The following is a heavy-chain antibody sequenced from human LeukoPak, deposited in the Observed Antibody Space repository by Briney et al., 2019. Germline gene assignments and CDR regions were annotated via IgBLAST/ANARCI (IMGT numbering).Heavy chain of an antibody. Sequence: SQTLSLTCTVSGGSISSGSYYWNWIRQPAGKGLEWIGRIYTSGSTNYNPSLKSRVTISVDTSKNQFSLKLSSVTAADTAVYYCAKSLGTYYYDSSGYPHPANWFDPWGQGTLVTVSS. CDR3: AKSLGTYYYDSSGYPHPANWFDP. D-gene: IGHD3-22*01. CDR1: GGSISSGSYY. J-gene: IGHJ5*02. CDR2: IYTSGST. V-gene: IGHV4-61*02.